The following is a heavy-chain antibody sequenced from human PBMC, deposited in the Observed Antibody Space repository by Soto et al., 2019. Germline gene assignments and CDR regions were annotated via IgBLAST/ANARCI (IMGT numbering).Heavy chain of an antibody. D-gene: IGHD2-2*02. CDR2: IYPGDSDT. V-gene: IGHV5-51*01. Sequence: GESLKISCKGSGYSFTSYWIGWVRQMPGKGLEWMGIIYPGDSDTRYSPSFQGQVTISADKSISTAYLQWSSLKASDTAMYYCARGGYCSSTSCYNPYNWFDPWGQGTLVTVSS. CDR3: ARGGYCSSTSCYNPYNWFDP. CDR1: GYSFTSYW. J-gene: IGHJ5*02.